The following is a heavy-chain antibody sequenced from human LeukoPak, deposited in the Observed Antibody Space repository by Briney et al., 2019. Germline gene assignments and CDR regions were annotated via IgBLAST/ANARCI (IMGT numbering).Heavy chain of an antibody. J-gene: IGHJ4*02. CDR1: GFTVSSNY. Sequence: PGGSLRLSCAASGFTVSSNYMSWVRQAPGKGLEWGSVIYSGGSTYYADSVKGRFTISRDNTKNTLYLQMNSLRAEDTAIYYCARDEPTVTTGPPVGSWGQGNLVTVSS. D-gene: IGHD4-17*01. CDR2: IYSGGST. V-gene: IGHV3-53*01. CDR3: ARDEPTVTTGPPVGS.